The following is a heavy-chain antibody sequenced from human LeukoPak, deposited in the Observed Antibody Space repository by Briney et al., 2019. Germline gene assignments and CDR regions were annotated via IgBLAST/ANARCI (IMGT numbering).Heavy chain of an antibody. CDR1: GYSFTNYW. CDR2: IYASDSDT. Sequence: GESLKISCKGSGYSFTNYWIGWVRQMPGKGLEWMGIIYASDSDTRYSPSFQGQVTISADKSISTAYLQWSSLKASDTAMYYCARQAGGTGSGSYYVYWGQGTLVTVSS. V-gene: IGHV5-51*01. D-gene: IGHD3-10*01. J-gene: IGHJ4*02. CDR3: ARQAGGTGSGSYYVY.